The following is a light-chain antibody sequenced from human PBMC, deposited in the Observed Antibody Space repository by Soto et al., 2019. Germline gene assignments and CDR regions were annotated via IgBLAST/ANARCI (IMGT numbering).Light chain of an antibody. CDR1: QSVSDTH. CDR2: DAS. V-gene: IGKV3-20*01. Sequence: EIVLAQSPGALSLSAGESATVSCRASQSVSDTHVALYQQRPGQAPRLLIYDASRRDIGVPDRFSGSGSGTDFTLSICRLEPEDFALYYCQQYASSPWTFGQGTKVDIK. J-gene: IGKJ1*01. CDR3: QQYASSPWT.